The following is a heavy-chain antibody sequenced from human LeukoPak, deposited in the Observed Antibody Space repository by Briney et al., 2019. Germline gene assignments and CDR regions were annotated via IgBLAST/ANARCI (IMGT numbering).Heavy chain of an antibody. V-gene: IGHV3-48*03. CDR2: ISSSGSTI. J-gene: IGHJ4*02. CDR3: ATIEAVRFHY. CDR1: GFTFSSYE. Sequence: PGGSLRLSCAASGFTFSSYEMNWVRRAPGKGLEWVSYISSSGSTIYYADSVKGRFTISRDNAKNSLYLQMNSLRPEDTAVYYCATIEAVRFHYWGQGTLVTVSS. D-gene: IGHD6-19*01.